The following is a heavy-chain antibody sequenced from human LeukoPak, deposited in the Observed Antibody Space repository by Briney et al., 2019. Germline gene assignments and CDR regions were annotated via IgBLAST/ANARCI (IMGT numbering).Heavy chain of an antibody. Sequence: APVKVSCKASGYTFTSYYMHWVRQAPGQGLEWMGIINPSGGSTTYAQKFQGRVIMTGDTSTSTVYMELRSLRSEDTAVYYCARARGSGSYYGHDYYYYYYMDVWGQGTTVTVSS. CDR3: ARARGSGSYYGHDYYYYYYMDV. CDR2: INPSGGST. J-gene: IGHJ6*03. V-gene: IGHV1-46*01. CDR1: GYTFTSYY. D-gene: IGHD3-10*01.